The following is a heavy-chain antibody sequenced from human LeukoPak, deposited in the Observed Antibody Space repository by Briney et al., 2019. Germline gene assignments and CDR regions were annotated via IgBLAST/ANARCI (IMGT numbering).Heavy chain of an antibody. D-gene: IGHD3-16*02. CDR1: GGSISSYY. V-gene: IGHV4-59*01. CDR3: ARVSSDDDHVWGSYRLDY. Sequence: SETLSLTCTVSGGSISSYYWSWIRQPPGKGLEWIGYIYYSGSTNYNPSLKSRVTISVDTSKNQFSLKLSSVTAADTAVYYCARVSSDDDHVWGSYRLDYWGQGTLVTVSS. CDR2: IYYSGST. J-gene: IGHJ4*02.